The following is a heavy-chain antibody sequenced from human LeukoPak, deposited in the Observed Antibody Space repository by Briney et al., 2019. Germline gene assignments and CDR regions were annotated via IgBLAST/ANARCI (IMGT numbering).Heavy chain of an antibody. J-gene: IGHJ5*02. D-gene: IGHD2-2*01. V-gene: IGHV3-21*01. Sequence: GGSLRLSCAASGFTFSSYSMTWVRQAPGKGLEWVSSISSSSSYIYYADSVKGRFTISRDNAKNSLYLQMNSLRAEDTAVYYCARGDVVVPAARFDPWGQGTPVTVSS. CDR1: GFTFSSYS. CDR3: ARGDVVVPAARFDP. CDR2: ISSSSSYI.